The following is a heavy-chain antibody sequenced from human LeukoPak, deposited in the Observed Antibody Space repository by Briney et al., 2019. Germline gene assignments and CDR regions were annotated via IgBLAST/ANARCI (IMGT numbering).Heavy chain of an antibody. CDR2: ISGSGGST. J-gene: IGHJ4*02. V-gene: IGHV3-23*01. CDR3: AKGWTALVPWCLDY. D-gene: IGHD5-18*01. CDR1: GFTFSSYA. Sequence: PGGSLRLSCAASGFTFSSYAMSWVRQAPGKGLEWVSAISGSGGSTYYADSVKGRFTISRDNSKNTLYLQKNSLRAEDTAVYYCAKGWTALVPWCLDYWGQGTLVTVSS.